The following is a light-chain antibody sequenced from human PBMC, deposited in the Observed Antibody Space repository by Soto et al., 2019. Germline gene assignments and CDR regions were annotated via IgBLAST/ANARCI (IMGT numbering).Light chain of an antibody. CDR1: QSVSSSY. J-gene: IGKJ4*02. CDR2: GAS. V-gene: IGKV3-20*01. Sequence: EIVLTQSPGTLSLSPGERATLSCRASQSVSSSYLAWSQQKPGQAPRLLIYGASNRDTGIPDRFSGSGSGTGCTRTISRLEPEDFAVYYCPQHGRPPLPFGGETRV. CDR3: PQHGRPPLP.